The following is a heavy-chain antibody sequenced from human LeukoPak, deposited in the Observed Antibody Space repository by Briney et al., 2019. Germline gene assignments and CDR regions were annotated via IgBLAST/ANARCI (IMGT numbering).Heavy chain of an antibody. CDR2: INHSGST. Sequence: PSETLSLTCAVYGGSFSGYYWSWIRQPPGKGLEWIGEINHSGSTNYNPSLKSRVTISVDTSKNQFSLKLSSVTAADTAVYYCARGRYCSSTSCYWSLYYYYYMDVWGKGTTVTVSS. CDR3: ARGRYCSSTSCYWSLYYYYYMDV. CDR1: GGSFSGYY. J-gene: IGHJ6*03. V-gene: IGHV4-34*01. D-gene: IGHD2-2*01.